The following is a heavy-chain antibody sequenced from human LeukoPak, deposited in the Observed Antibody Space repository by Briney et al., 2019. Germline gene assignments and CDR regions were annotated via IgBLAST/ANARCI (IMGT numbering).Heavy chain of an antibody. Sequence: PGGSLRLSCAASGFTFSSYSMNWVRQAPGKGLEWVSSISSRSGYIYYADSVKGRFTISRDNAKNSLYLQMNSLRAEDTAVYYCAREIRFGVFYMDVWGKGTTVTVSS. CDR1: GFTFSSYS. CDR2: ISSRSGYI. D-gene: IGHD3-10*01. CDR3: AREIRFGVFYMDV. J-gene: IGHJ6*03. V-gene: IGHV3-21*01.